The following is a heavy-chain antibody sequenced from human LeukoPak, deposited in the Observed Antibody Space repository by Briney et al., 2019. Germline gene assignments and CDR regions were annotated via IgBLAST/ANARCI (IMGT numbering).Heavy chain of an antibody. CDR2: ISSSGSTI. D-gene: IGHD3-3*01. J-gene: IGHJ4*02. V-gene: IGHV3-11*04. Sequence: KPGGSLRLSCAASGFTFSDYYMSWIRQAPGKGLEWVSYISSSGSTIYYADSVKGRFTISRDNAKNSLYLQINSLRAEDTAVYYCARVFSQKLFNFWSGFDYWGQGTLVTVSS. CDR3: ARVFSQKLFNFWSGFDY. CDR1: GFTFSDYY.